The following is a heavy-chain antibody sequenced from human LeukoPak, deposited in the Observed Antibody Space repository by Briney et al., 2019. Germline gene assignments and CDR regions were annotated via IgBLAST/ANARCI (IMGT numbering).Heavy chain of an antibody. CDR2: ISSSSSYI. V-gene: IGHV3-21*01. Sequence: GGSLRLSCAASGFTFSSYSMNWVRQAPGKGLEWVSSISSSSSYIYYADSVKGRFTISRDNAKNSLYLQMNSLRAEDTAVYYCARDLREYCSSTSCPNWYFDLWGRGTLVSVSS. J-gene: IGHJ2*01. CDR3: ARDLREYCSSTSCPNWYFDL. D-gene: IGHD2-2*01. CDR1: GFTFSSYS.